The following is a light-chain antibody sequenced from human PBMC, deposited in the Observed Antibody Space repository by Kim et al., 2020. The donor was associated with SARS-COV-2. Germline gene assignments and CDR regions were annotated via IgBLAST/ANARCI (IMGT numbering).Light chain of an antibody. V-gene: IGKV3-20*01. CDR2: GAS. J-gene: IGKJ4*01. CDR3: QQYGSSPLT. CDR1: QSVSSSY. Sequence: EIVLTQSRCTLSLSPGERATLSCRASQSVSSSYLAWYQQKPGQAPRLLIYGASSRATGIPDRFSGSGSGTDFTLTISRLEPEDFAVYYCQQYGSSPLTFGGGTKVDIK.